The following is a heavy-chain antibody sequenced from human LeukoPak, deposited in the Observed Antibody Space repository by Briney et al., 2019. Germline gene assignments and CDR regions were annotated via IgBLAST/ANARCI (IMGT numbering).Heavy chain of an antibody. CDR1: GDSISSSSYY. J-gene: IGHJ6*03. D-gene: IGHD5-18*01. V-gene: IGHV4-39*07. CDR3: ARVSMDTARYYYYMDV. Sequence: PSETLSLTCTVSGDSISSSSYYWGWIRQPPGKGLEWIGNIYYSGSTYYNPSLKSRVTISVDTSKNQFSLKLSSVTAADTAVYYRARVSMDTARYYYYMDVWGKGTTVTVSS. CDR2: IYYSGST.